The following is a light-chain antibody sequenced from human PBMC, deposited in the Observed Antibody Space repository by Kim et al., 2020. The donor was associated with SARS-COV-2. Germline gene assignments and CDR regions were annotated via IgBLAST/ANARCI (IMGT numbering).Light chain of an antibody. J-gene: IGLJ2*01. CDR2: DVS. CDR3: SSYTSRSTLVV. CDR1: SSDVDGYSY. Sequence: QSFTITCTGTSSDVDGYSYVSWYQQQPGKAPKRMIYDVSIRPSGVSNRFSGSKSGNTASLTISGLRAEDEADYYCSSYTSRSTLVVFGGGTQLTVL. V-gene: IGLV2-14*03.